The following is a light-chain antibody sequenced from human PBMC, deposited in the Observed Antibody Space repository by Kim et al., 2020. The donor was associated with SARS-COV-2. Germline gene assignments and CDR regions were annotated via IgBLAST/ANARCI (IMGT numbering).Light chain of an antibody. Sequence: SSELTQDPAVSVALGQTVRITCQGDSLRSYYASWYQQKPGQAPVLVIYGKNNRHSGIPDRFSGSSSGNTASLTITGAQAEDEADYYCNSRDSSGNLVVFGGGTQLTVL. CDR3: NSRDSSGNLVV. CDR2: GKN. CDR1: SLRSYY. J-gene: IGLJ2*01. V-gene: IGLV3-19*01.